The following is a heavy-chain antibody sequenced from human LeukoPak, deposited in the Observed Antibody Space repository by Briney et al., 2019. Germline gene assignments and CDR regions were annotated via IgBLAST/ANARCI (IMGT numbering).Heavy chain of an antibody. V-gene: IGHV4-59*08. CDR2: IFYSGST. D-gene: IGHD6-13*01. Sequence: PSETLSLTCSVPGGSISNYYWSWIRQPPGKGLEWIGYIFYSGSTNYNPSVKSRVTISVDTSKNHFSLKLSSVTAADTAVYFCARQRSSTWSLGYWGQGTLVTVSS. CDR1: GGSISNYY. CDR3: ARQRSSTWSLGY. J-gene: IGHJ4*02.